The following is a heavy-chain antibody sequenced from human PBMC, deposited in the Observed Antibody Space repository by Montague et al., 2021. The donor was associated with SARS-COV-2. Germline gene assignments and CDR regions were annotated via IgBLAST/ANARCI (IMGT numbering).Heavy chain of an antibody. CDR3: AKDPHYDFWSGYYFDY. D-gene: IGHD3-3*01. Sequence: LRLSWAASGFAFSNYAMSWVRQAPGEGLEWVSVIYSGGSSTYYADSVKGRFTISRDNSKNTLYLQMNSLRAEDTAVYYCAKDPHYDFWSGYYFDYWGQGTLVTVSS. J-gene: IGHJ4*02. CDR2: IYSGGSST. CDR1: GFAFSNYA. V-gene: IGHV3-23*03.